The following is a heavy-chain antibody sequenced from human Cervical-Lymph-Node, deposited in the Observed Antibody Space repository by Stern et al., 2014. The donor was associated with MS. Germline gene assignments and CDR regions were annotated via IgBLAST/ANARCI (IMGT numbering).Heavy chain of an antibody. CDR2: INAGNGNT. J-gene: IGHJ4*02. CDR3: ARDIEDVVVVVAPLGPFDY. D-gene: IGHD2-15*01. V-gene: IGHV1-3*01. CDR1: GYTFTTYA. Sequence: QVQLMQSGAEVKKPGASVKVSCKASGYTFTTYAIHWVRQAPGQRLEWMGWINAGNGNTKYSQKFQGRITFTRDTSASTAYMELSSLRSEDTALYYCARDIEDVVVVVAPLGPFDYWGQGTLVTVSS.